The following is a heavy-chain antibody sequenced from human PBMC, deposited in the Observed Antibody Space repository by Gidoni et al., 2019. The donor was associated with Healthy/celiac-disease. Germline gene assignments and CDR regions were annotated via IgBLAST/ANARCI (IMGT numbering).Heavy chain of an antibody. V-gene: IGHV3-21*01. CDR3: ARDPDWLLFDY. Sequence: EVQLVESGGGLVKPGGSLSLSCAASGFTFSSYSMNWVRQAPGKGLEWVSSISSSSSYIYYADSVKGRFTISRDNAKNSLYLQMNSLRAEDTAVYYCARDPDWLLFDYWGQGTLVTVSS. D-gene: IGHD3-9*01. CDR1: GFTFSSYS. J-gene: IGHJ4*02. CDR2: ISSSSSYI.